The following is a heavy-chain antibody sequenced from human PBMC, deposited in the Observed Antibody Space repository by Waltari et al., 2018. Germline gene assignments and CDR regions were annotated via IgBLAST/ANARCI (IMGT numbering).Heavy chain of an antibody. J-gene: IGHJ4*02. CDR3: ARDGPTTVTYLFYFDY. CDR2: ISYDGRIK. D-gene: IGHD4-17*01. V-gene: IGHV3-30*01. CDR1: GFTFRSYT. Sequence: QVQLVESGGGVVQPGRSLRLSCAAYGFTFRSYTLHWVRQAPGKGLEWVAVISYDGRIKYYADSVKGRFTISRDNSKNTLYLQVNSLRAEDTAVYYCARDGPTTVTYLFYFDYWGQGTLVTVSS.